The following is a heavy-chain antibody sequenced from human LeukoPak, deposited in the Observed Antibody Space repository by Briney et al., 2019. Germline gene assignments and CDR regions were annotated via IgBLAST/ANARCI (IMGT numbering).Heavy chain of an antibody. V-gene: IGHV1-2*02. Sequence: ASVKVSCKASGYTFASYNVDWVRQAPGQGLEWMGWFNPNSGDANYAQRFQGRVTMTRVTSISTAYMEMKVLTIDDTAVYYCARDKGSGMLPFDYWGQRTRVTVSS. CDR2: FNPNSGDA. D-gene: IGHD1-1*01. CDR3: ARDKGSGMLPFDY. CDR1: GYTFASYN. J-gene: IGHJ4*02.